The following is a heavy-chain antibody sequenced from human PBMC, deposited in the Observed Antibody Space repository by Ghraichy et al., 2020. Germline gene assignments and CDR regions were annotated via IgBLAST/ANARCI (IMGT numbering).Heavy chain of an antibody. V-gene: IGHV4-61*02. Sequence: SETLSLTCTVSGGSISSGSYSWSWIRQPAGKGLEWVGRIYTSGTTYYNPSLKSRVTISVDTSKNQFSLKLSSVTAADTAVYYCARNQDGDYEGYYFDYWGQGTLVTVSS. CDR3: ARNQDGDYEGYYFDY. J-gene: IGHJ4*02. CDR1: GGSISSGSYS. D-gene: IGHD4-17*01. CDR2: IYTSGTT.